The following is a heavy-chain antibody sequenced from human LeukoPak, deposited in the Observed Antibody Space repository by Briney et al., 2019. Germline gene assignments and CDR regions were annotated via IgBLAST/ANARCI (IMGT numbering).Heavy chain of an antibody. V-gene: IGHV4-61*02. CDR1: GGSISSGSYY. Sequence: PSQTLSLTCTVSGGSISSGSYYWSWIRQPAGKGLEWIGRIYTSGSTNYNPSLKSRVTISVDTSKNQFSLKLSSVTAADTAVYYCARGGRFPNWFDPWGQGTLVTVSS. CDR3: ARGGRFPNWFDP. CDR2: IYTSGST. J-gene: IGHJ5*02. D-gene: IGHD2-21*01.